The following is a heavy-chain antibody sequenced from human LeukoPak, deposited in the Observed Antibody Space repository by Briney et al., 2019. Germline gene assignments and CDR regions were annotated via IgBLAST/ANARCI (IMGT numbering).Heavy chain of an antibody. D-gene: IGHD2-15*01. CDR1: GYSFTGYY. Sequence: ASVKVSCKASGYSFTGYYMHWVRQAPGQGLEWMGWINPNSGGTNYAQKFQGRVTMTRDTSISTAYMELSRLRSDDTAVYYCARDRGVGYCSGGSCYSGFDPWGQGTLVTVSS. CDR3: ARDRGVGYCSGGSCYSGFDP. CDR2: INPNSGGT. J-gene: IGHJ5*02. V-gene: IGHV1-2*02.